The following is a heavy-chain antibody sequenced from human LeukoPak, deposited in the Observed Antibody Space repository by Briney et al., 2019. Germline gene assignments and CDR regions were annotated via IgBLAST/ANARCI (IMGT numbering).Heavy chain of an antibody. CDR3: ARVSMVRGAQKTPSGFDP. Sequence: GGSLRLSCAASGFTFSDYYMSWIRQAPGKGLEWVSCISSSGSTIYYADSVKGRFTISRDNAKNSLYLQMNSLRAEDAAVYYCARVSMVRGAQKTPSGFDPWGQGTLVTVSS. CDR2: ISSSGSTI. CDR1: GFTFSDYY. D-gene: IGHD3-10*01. J-gene: IGHJ5*02. V-gene: IGHV3-11*04.